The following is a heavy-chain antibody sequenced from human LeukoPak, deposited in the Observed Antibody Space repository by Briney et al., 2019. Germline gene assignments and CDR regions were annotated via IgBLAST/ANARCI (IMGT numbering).Heavy chain of an antibody. CDR1: GFTFRNSA. D-gene: IGHD4-17*01. CDR2: ISNSGDRP. V-gene: IGHV3-23*01. J-gene: IGHJ2*01. CDR3: AKGLAATVITLRYFDL. Sequence: GGSLRLSCAASGFTFRNSAMSWVRQAPGKGLEWVSTISNSGDRPLYPDSVWGRFSISRDNYRDSVYLQMNSLRTDDTAIYYCAKGLAATVITLRYFDLWGRGTLVTVSS.